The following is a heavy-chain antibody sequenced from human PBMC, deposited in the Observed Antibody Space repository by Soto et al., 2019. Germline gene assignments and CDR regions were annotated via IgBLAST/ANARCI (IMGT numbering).Heavy chain of an antibody. CDR3: ATGRKAAIGLVGWFDP. CDR1: GYTLTELS. CDR2: FDPEDGET. D-gene: IGHD2-2*01. J-gene: IGHJ5*02. V-gene: IGHV1-24*01. Sequence: ASVKVSCKVSGYTLTELSMHWVRQAPGKGLEWMGGFDPEDGETIYAQKFQGRVTMTEDTSTDTAYMELSSLRSEDTAVYYCATGRKAAIGLVGWFDPWGQGTLVTVSS.